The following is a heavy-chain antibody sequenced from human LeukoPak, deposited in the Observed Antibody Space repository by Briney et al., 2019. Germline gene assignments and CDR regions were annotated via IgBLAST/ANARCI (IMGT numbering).Heavy chain of an antibody. J-gene: IGHJ5*02. V-gene: IGHV7-4-1*02. CDR2: INPNTGNP. CDR1: GYTFTSYA. D-gene: IGHD3-16*02. CDR3: ARAYQRLGGLSFPDQ. Sequence: ASVTVSCKASGYTFTSYAMNWVRQAPGQGLEWMGWINPNTGNPTYAQGFTGRFVFSLDTSVSTTYLQISSLTAEDTAVYYCARAYQRLGGLSFPDQWGQGTLVSVSS.